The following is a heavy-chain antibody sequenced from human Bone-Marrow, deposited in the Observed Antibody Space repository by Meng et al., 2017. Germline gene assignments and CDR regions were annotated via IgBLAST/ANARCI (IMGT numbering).Heavy chain of an antibody. CDR2: IKQDGSEK. D-gene: IGHD1-26*01. CDR1: GFTFSSYW. Sequence: GESLKISCAASGFTFSSYWMSWVRQAPGKGLEWVANIKQDGSEKHYVDSVKGRFSISRDNDKNSLYLQMESLRAEDTALYYCVRDGMFDYWGQGTLVTVSS. V-gene: IGHV3-7*01. CDR3: VRDGMFDY. J-gene: IGHJ4*02.